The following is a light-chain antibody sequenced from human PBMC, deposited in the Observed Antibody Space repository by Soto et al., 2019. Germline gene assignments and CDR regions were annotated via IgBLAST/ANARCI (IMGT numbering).Light chain of an antibody. V-gene: IGKV3-11*01. Sequence: EIVLTQSPGTLSLSPGERAALSCRASQSVSSSLAWYQQKPGQAPRLLIYGASSRATGIPDRFSGSGSGTDFTLTISSLEPEDFAVYYCQQRSNWPPTFGQGTRLEIK. J-gene: IGKJ5*01. CDR1: QSVSSS. CDR3: QQRSNWPPT. CDR2: GAS.